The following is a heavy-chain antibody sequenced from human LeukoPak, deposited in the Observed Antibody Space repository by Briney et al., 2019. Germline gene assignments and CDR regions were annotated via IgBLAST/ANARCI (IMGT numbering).Heavy chain of an antibody. CDR2: ISAYNYNT. V-gene: IGHV1-18*01. CDR1: GYTFTNYA. CDR3: ERGDGLGYCSSMTCYVFDY. D-gene: IGHD2-2*01. Sequence: GASVKVSCKASGYTFTNYAVSWLRQAPGQGLEWMGWISAYNYNTNYAQKFQGRLTMTTDPSTNTGYMELKSLRSDDTAVYYCERGDGLGYCSSMTCYVFDYWGQGTLVTVSS. J-gene: IGHJ4*02.